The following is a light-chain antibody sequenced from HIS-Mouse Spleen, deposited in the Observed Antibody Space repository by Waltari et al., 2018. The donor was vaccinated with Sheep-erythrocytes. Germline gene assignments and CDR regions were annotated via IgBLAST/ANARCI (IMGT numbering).Light chain of an antibody. J-gene: IGLJ3*02. CDR2: RNN. V-gene: IGLV1-47*01. Sequence: QSVLTQPPSASGTPGQRVTISCSGSSSNIGNNNVYWYQQLPGTAPKLLTYRNNQRYSGVPDRFSGSKSGTSASRAISGLRAEDEADYYCAAWDDSLSGNWVFGGGTKLTVL. CDR1: SSNIGNNN. CDR3: AAWDDSLSGNWV.